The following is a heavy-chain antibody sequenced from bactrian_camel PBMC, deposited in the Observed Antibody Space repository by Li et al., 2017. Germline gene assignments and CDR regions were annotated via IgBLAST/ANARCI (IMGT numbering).Heavy chain of an antibody. V-gene: IGHV3S53*01. CDR3: AAGFSSLSLVSGSVRY. D-gene: IGHD3*01. CDR2: IDRAGTM. Sequence: HVQLVESGGGSVQVGGSLRLSCAASVDTSSLYCMAWFHQAPGKDHELVARIDRAGTMWYRDSVKDRFTISKDNAKNTVYLQMNSLKPEDTAIYYCAAGFSSLSLVSGSVRYWGQGTQVTVS. CDR1: VDTSSLYC. J-gene: IGHJ4*01.